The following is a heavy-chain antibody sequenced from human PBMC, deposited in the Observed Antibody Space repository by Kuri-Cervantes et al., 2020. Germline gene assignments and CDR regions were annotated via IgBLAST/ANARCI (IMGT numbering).Heavy chain of an antibody. J-gene: IGHJ4*02. V-gene: IGHV4-59*12. Sequence: SETLSLTCTVSSGSLSSYFWNWIRQSPAKGLEWIGYIYSDGNTIYNPSLKSRVTISVDKFKNQFSLKLSSVTAADTAVYYCARDSSSRGSFDSWGQGTLVTVSS. D-gene: IGHD6-13*01. CDR3: ARDSSSRGSFDS. CDR2: IYSDGNT. CDR1: SGSLSSYF.